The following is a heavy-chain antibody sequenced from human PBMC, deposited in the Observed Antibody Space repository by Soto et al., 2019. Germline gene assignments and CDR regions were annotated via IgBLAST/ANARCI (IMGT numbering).Heavy chain of an antibody. CDR1: GGSMSSYY. V-gene: IGHV4-4*07. Sequence: QVHLQQSGPGLVNPSETLSLTCTVSGGSMSSYYWTWIRQPAGKGLEGIGRAYSSGATHYNPSLTSRVTISLDTYKNQFSLRLLSVTDADTAVYYCARGQRFSDWFDPWGQGTLVTVSS. D-gene: IGHD3-3*01. CDR2: AYSSGAT. J-gene: IGHJ5*02. CDR3: ARGQRFSDWFDP.